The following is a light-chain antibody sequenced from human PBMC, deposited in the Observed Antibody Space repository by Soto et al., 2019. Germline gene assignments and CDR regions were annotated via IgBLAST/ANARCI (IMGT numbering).Light chain of an antibody. CDR1: QSVSSSY. Sequence: EIVFTQSPGTLSLSPGERATLSCRSSQSVSSSYLAWYQQKPGQAPRLLIYDVSSRATGIPDRFSGSGSGTDFTLTISRLEPEDFAVYYCQQYGSSPTFGQGTKVEIK. CDR2: DVS. CDR3: QQYGSSPT. J-gene: IGKJ1*01. V-gene: IGKV3-20*01.